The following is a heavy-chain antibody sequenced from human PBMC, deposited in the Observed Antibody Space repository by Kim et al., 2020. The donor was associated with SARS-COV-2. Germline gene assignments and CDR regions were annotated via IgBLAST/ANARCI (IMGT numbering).Heavy chain of an antibody. CDR1: GGSISSSSYY. J-gene: IGHJ6*02. D-gene: IGHD3-22*01. CDR2: IYYSGST. CDR3: ARQNNYYDSSGLAYYYGMDV. V-gene: IGHV4-39*01. Sequence: SETLSLTCTVSGGSISSSSYYWGWIRQPPGKGLEWIGSIYYSGSTYYNPSLKSRVTISVDTSKNQFSLKLSSVTAADTAVYYCARQNNYYDSSGLAYYYGMDVWGQGTTVTVSS.